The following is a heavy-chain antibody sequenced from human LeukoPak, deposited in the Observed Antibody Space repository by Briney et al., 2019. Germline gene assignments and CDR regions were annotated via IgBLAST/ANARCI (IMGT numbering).Heavy chain of an antibody. D-gene: IGHD5-18*01. CDR3: VRGDTYDYYYYYGMDV. CDR1: GFTFSSYA. CDR2: ISYDGSNK. Sequence: PGRSLRLSCAASGFTFSSYAMHWVRQAPGKGLEWVAVISYDGSNKYYADAVKGRFTISRDNAKNTLYLQMNSLRPEDTAVYYCVRGDTYDYYYYYGMDVWGQGTTVTVSS. V-gene: IGHV3-30-3*01. J-gene: IGHJ6*02.